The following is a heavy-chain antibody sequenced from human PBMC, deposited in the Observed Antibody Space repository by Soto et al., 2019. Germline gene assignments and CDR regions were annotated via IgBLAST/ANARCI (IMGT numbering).Heavy chain of an antibody. CDR3: ARGDYGDYAFDY. CDR1: GGTFSSYT. V-gene: IGHV1-69*02. D-gene: IGHD4-17*01. Sequence: QVQLVQSGAAVKKPGSSVKVSCKASGGTFSSYTISWVRQAPGQGLEWMGRIIPILGIANYAQKFQGRVTITADKSTSTAYMELSSLRSEDTAVYYCARGDYGDYAFDYWGQGTLVTVSS. J-gene: IGHJ4*02. CDR2: IIPILGIA.